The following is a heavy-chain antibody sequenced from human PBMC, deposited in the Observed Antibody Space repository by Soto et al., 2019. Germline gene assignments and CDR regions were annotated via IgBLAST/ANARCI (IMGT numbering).Heavy chain of an antibody. CDR1: GYTFTSYG. V-gene: IGHV1-18*04. Sequence: QVQLVQSGAEVKKPGASVKVSCKASGYTFTSYGISWVRQAPGQGLEWMGWISAYNGNTNYAQKLQGRVTMTTDTSPSTAYVELRSLRSDDTAVYYCARDGRVPAAIPDYYYYGMDVWGQGTTVTVSS. CDR3: ARDGRVPAAIPDYYYYGMDV. CDR2: ISAYNGNT. D-gene: IGHD2-2*02. J-gene: IGHJ6*02.